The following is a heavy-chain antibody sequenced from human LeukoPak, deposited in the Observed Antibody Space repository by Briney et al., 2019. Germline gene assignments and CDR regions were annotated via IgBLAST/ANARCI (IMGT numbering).Heavy chain of an antibody. CDR2: MRRDGSLI. J-gene: IGHJ4*02. CDR1: GFAFGRFW. CDR3: AKASAMIVVVSKHFDY. V-gene: IGHV3-7*03. Sequence: GGSLRLSCAASGFAFGRFWMSWVRQAPGRGLQWVASMRRDGSLIYYLDSVRGRLIIYRDNARNSLYLQMNSLRAEDTAVYYCAKASAMIVVVSKHFDYWGQGTLVTVSS. D-gene: IGHD3-22*01.